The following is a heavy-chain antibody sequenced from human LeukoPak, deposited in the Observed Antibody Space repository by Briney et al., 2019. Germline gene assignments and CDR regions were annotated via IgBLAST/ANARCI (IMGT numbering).Heavy chain of an antibody. Sequence: PSQTPSLTCTVSGGSISSGDYYWSWIRQPPGKGLEWIGYIYYSGSTYYNPSLKSRVTISVDTSKNQFSLKLTSVTAADTAVYYCASPRARGGSYPFDYWGQRTLVTVSS. CDR1: GGSISSGDYY. CDR2: IYYSGST. V-gene: IGHV4-30-4*08. D-gene: IGHD1-26*01. J-gene: IGHJ4*02. CDR3: ASPRARGGSYPFDY.